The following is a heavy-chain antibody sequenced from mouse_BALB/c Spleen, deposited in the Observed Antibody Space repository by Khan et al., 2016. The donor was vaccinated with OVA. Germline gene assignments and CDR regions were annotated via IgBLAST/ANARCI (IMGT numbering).Heavy chain of an antibody. CDR3: ARIYGSDFDY. V-gene: IGHV1-20*02. D-gene: IGHD1-1*01. Sequence: VQLKESGPELVKPGASVKLSCKASGYSFTGYFMNWVMQSHGKSLEWIGRINPHIGETFYNQKFKGKATLTVDDSSSTAHMELRSLASEDSAVYYCARIYGSDFDYWGQGTTLTVSS. CDR1: GYSFTGYF. J-gene: IGHJ2*01. CDR2: INPHIGET.